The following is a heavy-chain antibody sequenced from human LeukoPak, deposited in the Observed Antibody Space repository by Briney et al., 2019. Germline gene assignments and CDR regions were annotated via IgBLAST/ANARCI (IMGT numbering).Heavy chain of an antibody. CDR3: VIVYWIQQWLNWFDP. Sequence: GGSLRLSCAASGFTDRSTYMSWVRQAPGKGLEWVSVLYSGGSTYYADSVRGRFTISRDNSKNTLYLQMNSLRAEDTAVYYYVIVYWIQQWLNWFDPWGQGTLVTVS. CDR1: GFTDRSTY. D-gene: IGHD5-18*01. V-gene: IGHV3-66*01. J-gene: IGHJ5*02. CDR2: LYSGGST.